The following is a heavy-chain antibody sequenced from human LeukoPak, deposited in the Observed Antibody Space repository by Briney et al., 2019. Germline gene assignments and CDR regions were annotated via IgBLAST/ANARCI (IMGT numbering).Heavy chain of an antibody. CDR1: GYTLTELS. V-gene: IGHV1-24*01. Sequence: GASVKVSCKVSGYTLTELSMHWVRQAPGKGLEWMGGFDPEDGETIYAQKFQGRVTMTEDTSTDTAYMELSSLRSEDTAVYYCASARGYYYDSSGYYQPFDYWGQGTLVTVSS. J-gene: IGHJ4*02. D-gene: IGHD3-22*01. CDR2: FDPEDGET. CDR3: ASARGYYYDSSGYYQPFDY.